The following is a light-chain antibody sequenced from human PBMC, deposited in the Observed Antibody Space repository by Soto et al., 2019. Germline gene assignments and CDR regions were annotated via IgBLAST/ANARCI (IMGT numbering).Light chain of an antibody. CDR2: GAS. Sequence: IVLTQSPGTLSLSPGERATLSCRASQSVSSGYLAWYQQKPGQAPRLLIYGASSRATGIPDRFSGSGSGTDLTLTISRLEPEDFAVCYCQQYGSSPPFGGGTKVEIK. CDR1: QSVSSGY. CDR3: QQYGSSPP. V-gene: IGKV3-20*01. J-gene: IGKJ4*01.